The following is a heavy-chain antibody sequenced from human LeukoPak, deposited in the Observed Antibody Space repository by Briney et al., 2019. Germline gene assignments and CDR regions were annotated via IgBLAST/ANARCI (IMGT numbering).Heavy chain of an antibody. Sequence: SETLSLTCAVYGGPFSGYYWSWIRQPPGKGLEWIGEINHSGSTNYNPSLKSRVTISVDTSKNQFSLKLSSVTAADTAVYYCARERWWSGSYPADYFDYWGQGTLVTVSS. CDR2: INHSGST. J-gene: IGHJ4*02. CDR3: ARERWWSGSYPADYFDY. CDR1: GGPFSGYY. V-gene: IGHV4-34*01. D-gene: IGHD1-26*01.